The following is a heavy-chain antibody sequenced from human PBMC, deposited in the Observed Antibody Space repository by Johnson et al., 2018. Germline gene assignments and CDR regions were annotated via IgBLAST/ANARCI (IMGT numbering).Heavy chain of an antibody. CDR2: IYSGGST. CDR3: ARADYYDSSGQH. V-gene: IGHV3-66*02. Sequence: EVQLQESGPGLVKPSETXSLTCTVSGGSISSNYMSWVRQAPGKGLEWVSVIYSGGSTYYADSVKGRFTISRDNSKNTLYLQMNSLRAEDTAGYYWARADYYDSSGQHWGQGTLVTVSS. J-gene: IGHJ1*01. CDR1: GGSISSNY. D-gene: IGHD3-22*01.